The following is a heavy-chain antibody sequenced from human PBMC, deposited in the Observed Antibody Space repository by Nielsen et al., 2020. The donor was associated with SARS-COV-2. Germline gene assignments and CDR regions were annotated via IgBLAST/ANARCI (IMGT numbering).Heavy chain of an antibody. Sequence: GESLKISCAASGFTFSSYGMHWVRQAPGKGLEWVAVISYDGSNKYYADSVKGRFTISRDNSKNTLYLQMNSLRAEDTAVYYCAKDRPRIVVVPAAIDYWGQGTLVTVSS. J-gene: IGHJ4*02. V-gene: IGHV3-30*18. D-gene: IGHD2-2*01. CDR1: GFTFSSYG. CDR2: ISYDGSNK. CDR3: AKDRPRIVVVPAAIDY.